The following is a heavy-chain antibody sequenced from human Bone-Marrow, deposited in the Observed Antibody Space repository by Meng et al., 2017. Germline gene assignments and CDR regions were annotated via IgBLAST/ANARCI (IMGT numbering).Heavy chain of an antibody. CDR3: ARGPTTMAHDFDY. V-gene: IGHV4-34*01. Sequence: LQRWGAGSLKPSETLSLTCVVSGGSFSDYYWSWIRQPPGKGLEWIGEINHSGSTNYNPSLESRATISVDTSQNNLSLKLSSVTAADSAVYYCARGPTTMAHDFDYWGQGTLVTVSS. D-gene: IGHD4-11*01. J-gene: IGHJ4*02. CDR2: INHSGST. CDR1: GGSFSDYY.